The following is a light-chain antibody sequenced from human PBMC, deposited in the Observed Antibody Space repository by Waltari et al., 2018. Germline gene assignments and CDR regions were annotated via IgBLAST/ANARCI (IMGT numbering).Light chain of an antibody. V-gene: IGKV3-11*02. CDR2: DTS. Sequence: EIVLTQSPATLSLSPGERATLSCRASQSVRSYLAWYQQKPGQAPRLLIYDTSNRASGIPARFSGSGSGRDFTLTISSLQAEDVAVYYCQQYYSIPWTFGQGTKVEIK. CDR3: QQYYSIPWT. J-gene: IGKJ1*01. CDR1: QSVRSY.